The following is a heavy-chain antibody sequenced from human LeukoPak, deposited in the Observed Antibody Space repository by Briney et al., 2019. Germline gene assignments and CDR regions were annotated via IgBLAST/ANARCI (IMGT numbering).Heavy chain of an antibody. J-gene: IGHJ3*02. Sequence: PGRSLRLSCAASGFTFDDYAMHWVRQAPGKGLEWVSGISWNSGSIGYADSVKGRFTISRDNAKNSLYLQMNSLRAEDTAVYYCARRSPSYYYDSVAFDIWGQGTMVTVSS. CDR1: GFTFDDYA. D-gene: IGHD3-22*01. CDR3: ARRSPSYYYDSVAFDI. CDR2: ISWNSGSI. V-gene: IGHV3-9*01.